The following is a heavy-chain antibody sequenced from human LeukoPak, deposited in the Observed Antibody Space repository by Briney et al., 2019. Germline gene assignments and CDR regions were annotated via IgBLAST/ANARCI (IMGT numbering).Heavy chain of an antibody. D-gene: IGHD3-10*01. CDR3: ARYSTMVRGVIKYYFDF. Sequence: SETLSLTCTVSGGSVSSGSYYWSWIRQPPGKGLEWIGYIYYSGSTNYNPSLKSRVTISVDTSKNQFSLKLSSVTAAGTAVYYCARYSTMVRGVIKYYFDFWGQGTLVTVSS. CDR2: IYYSGST. V-gene: IGHV4-61*01. J-gene: IGHJ4*02. CDR1: GGSVSSGSYY.